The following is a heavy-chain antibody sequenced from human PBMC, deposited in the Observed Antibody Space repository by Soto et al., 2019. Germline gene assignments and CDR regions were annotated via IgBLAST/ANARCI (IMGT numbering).Heavy chain of an antibody. CDR2: ISADNGNT. CDR3: SRDHVAELTGSGWTLDY. Sequence: ASVKVSCKASGYTFTSYGISWVRQAPGQGLEGMGWISADNGNTNYAQKLQGRVTMTPDTSTSRAYMELRSLRSDDTAMYYCSRDHVAELTGSGWTLDYWGQGTLVTVSS. V-gene: IGHV1-18*01. J-gene: IGHJ4*02. D-gene: IGHD6-19*01. CDR1: GYTFTSYG.